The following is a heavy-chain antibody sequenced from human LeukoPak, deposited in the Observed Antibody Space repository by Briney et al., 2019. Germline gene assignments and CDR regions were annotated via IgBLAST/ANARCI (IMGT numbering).Heavy chain of an antibody. D-gene: IGHD1-26*01. CDR2: IYYSGSA. J-gene: IGHJ6*03. CDR1: SGSISSSSYY. V-gene: IGHV4-39*07. CDR3: ARASGSNSYYYYYYMDV. Sequence: SETLSLTCTVASGSISSSSYYWGWIRQPPGKGLEWVGSIYYSGSAYYNPSLKSRVTISVDTSTNQFSLMLSSVTAPDTAAYYCARASGSNSYYYYYYMDVWGKGTTVTVSS.